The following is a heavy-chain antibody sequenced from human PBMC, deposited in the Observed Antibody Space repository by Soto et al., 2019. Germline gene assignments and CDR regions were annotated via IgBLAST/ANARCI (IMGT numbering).Heavy chain of an antibody. CDR1: EFTFSGRS. Sequence: EVQLVESGGGLVQPGGSLRLSCAASEFTFSGRSVHWVRQAPGKGLVWVSGIDKVGTDSTYADSVKGRFTSSRDNAKNTVYLQMNCLRVEDTALYYCSRGWFGPDVLGKGTTVTVAS. CDR3: SRGWFGPDV. CDR2: IDKVGTDS. V-gene: IGHV3-74*01. D-gene: IGHD3-10*01. J-gene: IGHJ6*03.